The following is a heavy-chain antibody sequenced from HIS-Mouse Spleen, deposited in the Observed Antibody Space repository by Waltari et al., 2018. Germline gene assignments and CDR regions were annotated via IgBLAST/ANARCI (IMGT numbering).Heavy chain of an antibody. D-gene: IGHD6-13*01. CDR2: IYYSGST. CDR1: GGPISSSSYS. J-gene: IGHJ2*01. Sequence: QLQLQESGPGLVKPSETLSLNCTVSGGPISSSSYSWGWIRQHPGKGLEWIGSIYYSGSTYYNPSLKSRVTISVDTSKNQFSLKLSSVTAADTAVYYCAREIPYSSSWYDWYFDLWGRGTLVTVSS. V-gene: IGHV4-39*07. CDR3: AREIPYSSSWYDWYFDL.